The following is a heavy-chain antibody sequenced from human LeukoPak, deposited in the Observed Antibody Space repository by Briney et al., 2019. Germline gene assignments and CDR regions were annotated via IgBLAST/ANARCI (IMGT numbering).Heavy chain of an antibody. J-gene: IGHJ4*02. CDR2: ISSSGDTI. V-gene: IGHV3-48*03. CDR1: GFTFSSYE. Sequence: GGSLRLSCAASGFTFSSYEIIWVRQAPGKGLEWVSYISSSGDTIYYADSVMGRLTISRDNAKNSLYLQMNSLRAEDTAVYYCAKEGKWLRTIDYWGQGTLVTVSS. D-gene: IGHD5-12*01. CDR3: AKEGKWLRTIDY.